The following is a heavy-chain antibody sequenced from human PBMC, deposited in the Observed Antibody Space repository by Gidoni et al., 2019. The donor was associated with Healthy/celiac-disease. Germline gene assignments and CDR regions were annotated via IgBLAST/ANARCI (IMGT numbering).Heavy chain of an antibody. CDR1: GSSFTSYW. V-gene: IGHV5-51*01. J-gene: IGHJ6*02. Sequence: EVQLVQSGAEVRKPGEPLTVSCQGSGSSFTSYWIGWGRQLPGKGLEGMGIIYPGDADTRYSASFQGQVTISADKYISTAYLQWSSLKASDTAMYYCARGGPDYYGSDDGMDVWGQGTTVTVSS. CDR2: IYPGDADT. CDR3: ARGGPDYYGSDDGMDV. D-gene: IGHD3-10*01.